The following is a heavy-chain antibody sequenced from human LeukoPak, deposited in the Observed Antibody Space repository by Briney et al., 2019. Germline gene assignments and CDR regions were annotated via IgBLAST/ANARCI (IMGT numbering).Heavy chain of an antibody. Sequence: ASVKVSCKTSGHTFTSNGISWVRQAPGQRLEWMGWINAGNGNTKYSQEFQGRVTITRDTSASTAYMELSSLRSEDMAVYYCARGVVRGVLDYWGQGTLVTVSS. CDR2: INAGNGNT. V-gene: IGHV1-3*03. D-gene: IGHD3-10*01. CDR1: GHTFTSNG. CDR3: ARGVVRGVLDY. J-gene: IGHJ4*02.